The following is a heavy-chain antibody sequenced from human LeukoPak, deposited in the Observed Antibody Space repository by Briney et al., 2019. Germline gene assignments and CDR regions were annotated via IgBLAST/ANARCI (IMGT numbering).Heavy chain of an antibody. Sequence: SETLSLTCTVSGYSISSGYYWGWIRQPPGKGLEWIGTISHSGSTNYNPSLKSRVTISVDTSKNQFSLKLSSVTAADTAVYYCASSWFGELRWDYWGQGTLVTVSS. CDR1: GYSISSGYY. CDR3: ASSWFGELRWDY. D-gene: IGHD3-10*01. CDR2: ISHSGST. J-gene: IGHJ4*02. V-gene: IGHV4-38-2*02.